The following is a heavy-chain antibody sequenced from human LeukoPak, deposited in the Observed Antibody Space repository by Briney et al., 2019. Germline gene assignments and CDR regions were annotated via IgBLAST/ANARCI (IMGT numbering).Heavy chain of an antibody. CDR2: INHSGST. CDR1: GGSISSGDYS. CDR3: ARGLTTDVEYYYDSSGYYRYYFDY. Sequence: TSQTLSLTCTVSGGSISSGDYSWSWIRQPPGKGLEWIGEINHSGSTNYNPSLKSRVAISVDTSKNQFSLKLSSVTAADTAVYYCARGLTTDVEYYYDSSGYYRYYFDYWGQGTLVTVSS. D-gene: IGHD3-22*01. J-gene: IGHJ4*02. V-gene: IGHV4-30-2*01.